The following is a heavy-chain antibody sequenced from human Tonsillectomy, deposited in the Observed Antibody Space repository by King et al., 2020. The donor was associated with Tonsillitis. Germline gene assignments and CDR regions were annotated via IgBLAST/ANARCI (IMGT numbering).Heavy chain of an antibody. D-gene: IGHD3-9*01. Sequence: VQLVESGGGLVQPGGSLRLSCVASGFTFSSYAMNWVRQAPGKGLEWVSAISGSGGSTDYADPVKGRFTISRDNSKNTLYLQMNSLRAEDTGVYYCAKERLRYFDWSFDAFEIWGQGTMVTVSS. CDR2: ISGSGGST. J-gene: IGHJ3*02. V-gene: IGHV3-23*04. CDR3: AKERLRYFDWSFDAFEI. CDR1: GFTFSSYA.